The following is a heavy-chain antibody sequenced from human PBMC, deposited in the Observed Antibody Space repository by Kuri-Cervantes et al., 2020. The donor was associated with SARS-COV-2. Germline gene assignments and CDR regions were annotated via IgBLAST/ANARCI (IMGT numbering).Heavy chain of an antibody. Sequence: ASVKASCKASGYTFTGYYMHWVRQAPGQGREGMGWINPNSGGTNYAKKFEVSDTMIRDTSISTAYKELSRLSSDDTAVYYCARVSGIDGDVWGKGTRVTVSS. J-gene: IGHJ6*04. D-gene: IGHD3-10*01. CDR1: GYTFTGYY. CDR3: ARVSGIDGDV. CDR2: INPNSGGT. V-gene: IGHV1-2*02.